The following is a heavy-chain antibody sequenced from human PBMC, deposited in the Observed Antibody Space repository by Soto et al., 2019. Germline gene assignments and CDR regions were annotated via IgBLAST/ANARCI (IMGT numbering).Heavy chain of an antibody. CDR3: ASGPRGPIFDH. CDR2: INHSGST. V-gene: IGHV4-34*01. Sequence: PSETLSLTCAVYGGSFSGYYWSWIRQPPGKGLEWIGEINHSGSTTYNPSLKSRVTISVDTSKNQFSLKLSSVTAADTAVYYWASGPRGPIFDHWGQGTLVTVSS. CDR1: GGSFSGYY. J-gene: IGHJ4*02.